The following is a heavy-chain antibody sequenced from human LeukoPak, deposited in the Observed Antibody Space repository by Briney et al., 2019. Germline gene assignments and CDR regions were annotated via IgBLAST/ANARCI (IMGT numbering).Heavy chain of an antibody. CDR1: GGSFSGYY. D-gene: IGHD3-22*01. V-gene: IGHV4-59*01. J-gene: IGHJ3*02. Sequence: PSETLSLTCAVYGGSFSGYYWSWIRQPPGKGLEWIGYMYYRGNTNYDPSLKSRVTISIDTPNNQFSLKLSSVTAADTAVYYCAGGYYPHDAFDIWGQGTMVTVSS. CDR3: AGGYYPHDAFDI. CDR2: MYYRGNT.